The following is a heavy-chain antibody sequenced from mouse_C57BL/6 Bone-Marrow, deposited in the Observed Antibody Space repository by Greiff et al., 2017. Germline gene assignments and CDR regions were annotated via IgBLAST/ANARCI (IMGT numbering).Heavy chain of an antibody. CDR1: GYSFTGYY. Sequence: VQLQQSGPELVKPGASVKISCKASGYSFTGYYMNWVKQSPEKSLEWIGEINPSTGGTTYTQKFKAQATLTVDKSSSTAYMQLKSLTSEDSAVYYCARGGITTVVATDYFDDWGQGTTRTVSS. CDR3: ARGGITTVVATDYFDD. CDR2: INPSTGGT. D-gene: IGHD1-1*01. J-gene: IGHJ2*01. V-gene: IGHV1-42*01.